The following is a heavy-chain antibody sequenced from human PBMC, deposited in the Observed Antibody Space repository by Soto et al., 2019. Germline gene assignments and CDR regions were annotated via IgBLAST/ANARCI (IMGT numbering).Heavy chain of an antibody. CDR2: IIPIFGTA. CDR3: ARSQGGSSSLDIYYYYYYGMDV. CDR1: GGTFSSYA. Sequence: QVQLVQSGAEVKKPGSSVKVSCKAPGGTFSSYAISWVRQAPGHGLEWMGGIIPIFGTAKYAQKFQGRVTITEDESTSTGYMELSSLRSEDTAVYYCARSQGGSSSLDIYYYYYYGMDVWGQGTTVTVSS. D-gene: IGHD2-15*01. V-gene: IGHV1-69*01. J-gene: IGHJ6*02.